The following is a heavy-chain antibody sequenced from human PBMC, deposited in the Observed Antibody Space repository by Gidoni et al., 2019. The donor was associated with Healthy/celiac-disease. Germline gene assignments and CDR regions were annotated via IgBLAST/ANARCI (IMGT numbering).Heavy chain of an antibody. CDR1: GFTFSESS. D-gene: IGHD3-3*01. CDR3: ATSRAYDFWSGYYGWFDP. Sequence: QVQLVESGGGLVKPGGSLSLSCAASGFTFSESSMSWNRQDQGQGLEVVSYMSSRGSTIYYADAVKVQFAISRDNAKNSLYLQMNSLRAEDAAVYYCATSRAYDFWSGYYGWFDPWGQGTLVTVSS. CDR2: MSSRGSTI. J-gene: IGHJ5*02. V-gene: IGHV3-11*01.